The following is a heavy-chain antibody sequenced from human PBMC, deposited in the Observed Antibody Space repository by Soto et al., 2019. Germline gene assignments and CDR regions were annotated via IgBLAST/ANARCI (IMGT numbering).Heavy chain of an antibody. V-gene: IGHV1-3*01. CDR3: ARGSYGDYVNYYYYYGMDV. CDR1: GYTFTSYA. Sequence: QVQLVQSGAEVKKPGASVKVSCKASGYTFTSYAMHWVRQAPGQRLEWMGWINAGNGNTKYSQKFQGRVTITRDTSASTAYMELSSLRSEDTAVYYCARGSYGDYVNYYYYYGMDVWGQGTTVTVSS. D-gene: IGHD4-17*01. CDR2: INAGNGNT. J-gene: IGHJ6*02.